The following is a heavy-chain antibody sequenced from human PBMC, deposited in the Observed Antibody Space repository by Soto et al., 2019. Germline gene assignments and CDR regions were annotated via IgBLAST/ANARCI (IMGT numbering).Heavy chain of an antibody. CDR2: ICYSGST. J-gene: IGHJ4*02. D-gene: IGHD2-2*01. CDR3: ARSSTSANYFDY. V-gene: IGHV4-31*03. CDR1: GGSISSGGYY. Sequence: QVQLQESGPGLVKPSQTLSLTCTVSGGSISSGGYYWSWIRQHPGKGLEWIGYICYSGSTYYNPSLTGRVTISVDTSKNQFSLKLSSVTAADTAVYYCARSSTSANYFDYWGQGTLVTVSS.